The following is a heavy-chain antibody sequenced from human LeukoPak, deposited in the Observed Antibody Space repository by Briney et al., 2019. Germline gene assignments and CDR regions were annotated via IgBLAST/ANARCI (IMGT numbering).Heavy chain of an antibody. J-gene: IGHJ4*02. V-gene: IGHV3-30*18. CDR1: GFTFSSYG. Sequence: GGSLRLSCAASGFTFSSYGMHWVRQAPGKGLEWVAVISYDGSNKYYADSVKGRFTISRDNSKNTLYLQMNSLRAEDTAVYYCAKDRPRGYSYGVFDYWGQGTLVTVSS. CDR2: ISYDGSNK. CDR3: AKDRPRGYSYGVFDY. D-gene: IGHD5-18*01.